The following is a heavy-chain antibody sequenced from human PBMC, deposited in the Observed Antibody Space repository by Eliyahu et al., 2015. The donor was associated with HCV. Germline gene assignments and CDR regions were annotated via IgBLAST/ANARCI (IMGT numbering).Heavy chain of an antibody. CDR2: IYPGDSDT. V-gene: IGHV5-51*01. CDR1: GYXFTXFW. J-gene: IGHJ1*01. CDR3: AKGDREGATLTPYGN. D-gene: IGHD1-26*01. Sequence: EVQLVQSGAEVKKPGESLKISCKGSGYXFTXFWXAWVXQMPGXGLELMGIIYPGDSDTRYSPSFRGQVTISADKSISAAYLQWSSLKTSDTAMYYCAKGDREGATLTPYGNWGXGTLVTVSS.